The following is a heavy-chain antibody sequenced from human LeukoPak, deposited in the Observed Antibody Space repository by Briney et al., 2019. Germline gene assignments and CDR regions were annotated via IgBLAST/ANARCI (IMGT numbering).Heavy chain of an antibody. J-gene: IGHJ4*02. V-gene: IGHV4-59*08. Sequence: SETLSLTCTASGGSISNYYWSWIRQPPGKALEWIGYVYYSGSTNANPSLKSRVTISVDTSKNQFSLKLSSVTAADTAVYYCARAGLVYCTNGVCSYFDYWGQGTLVTVSS. CDR3: ARAGLVYCTNGVCSYFDY. CDR2: VYYSGST. CDR1: GGSISNYY. D-gene: IGHD2-8*01.